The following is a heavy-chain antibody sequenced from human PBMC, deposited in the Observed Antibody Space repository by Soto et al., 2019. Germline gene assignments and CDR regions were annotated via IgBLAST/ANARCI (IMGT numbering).Heavy chain of an antibody. CDR2: IKSKIDGGTT. Sequence: GGSLRLSCAASGFTFSNAWMSWVRQAPGKGLEWVGRIKSKIDGGTTDYVPPVKGRLTFSRYDSKNSLFLQMNSLKTEETAFYFFTTVWYYDFWSGYYFGSRNDYWGQGTLVT. V-gene: IGHV3-15*01. D-gene: IGHD3-3*01. J-gene: IGHJ4*02. CDR1: GFTFSNAW. CDR3: TTVWYYDFWSGYYFGSRNDY.